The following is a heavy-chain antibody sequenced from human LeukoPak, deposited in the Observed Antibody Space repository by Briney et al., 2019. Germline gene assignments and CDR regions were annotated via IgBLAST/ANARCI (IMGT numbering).Heavy chain of an antibody. V-gene: IGHV4-59*07. CDR2: IYDTGNT. Sequence: SDTLSLTCTVSGGPLSAYYWTWLRHPPGKGLEWIGYIYDTGNTNYNPSLKSPVTISVETSKNQSSLKLTSVTAADTALYYCASGETGSTLGGYWGQGTPVTVSS. CDR3: ASGETGSTLGGY. J-gene: IGHJ4*02. D-gene: IGHD1-1*01. CDR1: GGPLSAYY.